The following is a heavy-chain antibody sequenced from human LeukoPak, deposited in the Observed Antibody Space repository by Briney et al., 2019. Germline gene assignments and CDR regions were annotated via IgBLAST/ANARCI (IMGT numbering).Heavy chain of an antibody. CDR2: IIGSGSST. CDR1: GFTFSSYA. J-gene: IGHJ4*02. Sequence: GGSLRLSCAASGFTFSSYAMSWVRQAPGKGLEWVSAIIGSGSSTYYADSVKGRFTISKDNSKNTLFLQMNSLRAEDTAVYYCAKDRAQQLVLDFWGQGTLVTVSS. V-gene: IGHV3-23*01. CDR3: AKDRAQQLVLDF. D-gene: IGHD6-13*01.